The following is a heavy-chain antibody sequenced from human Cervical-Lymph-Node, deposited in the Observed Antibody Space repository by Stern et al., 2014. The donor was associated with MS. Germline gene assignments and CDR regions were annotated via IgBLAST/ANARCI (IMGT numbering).Heavy chain of an antibody. Sequence: QITLKESGPALVKPTQTLTLTCTFSGFSLSTSGLGVGWIRQPPGEALEWLAYIYWDDQKRYSPSLKSRLTITKDTSKNQVVLTLTNVDPVDTATYYFAHRTAGPFDYWGQGTLVTVSS. CDR1: GFSLSTSGLG. V-gene: IGHV2-5*02. CDR3: AHRTAGPFDY. J-gene: IGHJ4*02. CDR2: IYWDDQK.